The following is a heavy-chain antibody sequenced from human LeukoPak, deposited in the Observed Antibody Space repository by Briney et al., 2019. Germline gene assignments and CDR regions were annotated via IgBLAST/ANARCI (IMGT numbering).Heavy chain of an antibody. CDR3: ARVLAAADHYYGMDV. V-gene: IGHV1-18*01. CDR2: ISAYNGNT. CDR1: GYTFTSYG. D-gene: IGHD6-13*01. J-gene: IGHJ6*02. Sequence: ASVKVSCKASGYTFTSYGISWARQAPGQGLEWMGWISAYNGNTNYAQKLQGRVTMTTDTSTSTAYMELRSLRSDDTAVYYCARVLAAADHYYGMDVWGQGTTVTVSS.